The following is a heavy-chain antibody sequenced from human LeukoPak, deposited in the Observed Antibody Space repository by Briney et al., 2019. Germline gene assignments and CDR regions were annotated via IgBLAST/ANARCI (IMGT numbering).Heavy chain of an antibody. J-gene: IGHJ5*02. D-gene: IGHD3-22*01. Sequence: SETLSFTCAVYGGSFSGYYWSWIRQPPGKGLEWIGEINHSGSTNYNPSLKSRVTISVDTSKNQFSLKLSSVTAADTAVYYCARVKGGYDSIPPWGQGTLVTVSS. CDR2: INHSGST. CDR3: ARVKGGYDSIPP. CDR1: GGSFSGYY. V-gene: IGHV4-34*01.